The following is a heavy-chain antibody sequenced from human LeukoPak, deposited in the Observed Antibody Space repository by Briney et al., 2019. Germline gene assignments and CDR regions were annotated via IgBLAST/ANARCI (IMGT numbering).Heavy chain of an antibody. CDR3: ARFSSGWYAPFDY. Sequence: SETLSLTCTVSGGSISSYYWSWIRQPPGKGLEWIGYIYYSGSTNYNPSLKNRVTISVDTSKNQFSLKLSSVTAADTAVYYCARFSSGWYAPFDYWGQGTLVTVSS. D-gene: IGHD6-19*01. CDR2: IYYSGST. J-gene: IGHJ4*02. CDR1: GGSISSYY. V-gene: IGHV4-59*08.